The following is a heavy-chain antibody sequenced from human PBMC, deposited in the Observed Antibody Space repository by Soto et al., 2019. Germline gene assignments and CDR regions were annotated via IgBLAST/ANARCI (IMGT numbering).Heavy chain of an antibody. CDR1: GFKFSDYW. V-gene: IGHV3-7*03. CDR3: ARHGPLFWGPYRPSRFDY. J-gene: IGHJ4*02. D-gene: IGHD3-16*02. CDR2: IKHDTSEA. Sequence: GGSLRLSCAASGFKFSDYWMSWVRQAPGKGLEWVGNIKHDTSEAHYADSVKGRFTITRDNVKNFLFLQMNSLRSDDTATYYGARHGPLFWGPYRPSRFDYWGLGTLVTVSS.